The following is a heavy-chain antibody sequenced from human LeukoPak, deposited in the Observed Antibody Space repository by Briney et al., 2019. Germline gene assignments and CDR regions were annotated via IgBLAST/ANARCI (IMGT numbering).Heavy chain of an antibody. D-gene: IGHD2-2*01. CDR1: GYTFTGHY. V-gene: IGHV1-46*01. Sequence: ASVKVSCKASGYTFTGHYMHWVRQAPGQGHEWMGLINPSGGSTSYAQKFQGRVTMTRDTSTSTVYMELSSLRSEDTAVYYCARAGQYQLLFVAFDIWGQGTIVTVSS. J-gene: IGHJ3*02. CDR3: ARAGQYQLLFVAFDI. CDR2: INPSGGST.